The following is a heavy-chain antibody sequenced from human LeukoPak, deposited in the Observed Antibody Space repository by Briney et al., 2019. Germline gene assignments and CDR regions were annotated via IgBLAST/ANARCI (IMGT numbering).Heavy chain of an antibody. CDR3: ARTLTVTTGDY. CDR2: INHSGST. Sequence: PSETLSLTCAVYGGSFSGYYWSWIRQPPGKGLEWIGEINHSGSTNYNPSLKSRVTISVDTSKNQISLKLSSVTAADTAVYYCARTLTVTTGDYWGQGTLVTVSS. V-gene: IGHV4-34*01. D-gene: IGHD4-17*01. J-gene: IGHJ4*02. CDR1: GGSFSGYY.